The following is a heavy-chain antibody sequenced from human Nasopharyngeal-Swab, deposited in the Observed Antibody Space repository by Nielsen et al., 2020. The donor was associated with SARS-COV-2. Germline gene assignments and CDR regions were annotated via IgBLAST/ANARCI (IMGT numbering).Heavy chain of an antibody. CDR2: MNPNSGNT. Sequence: ASLKVSCNASGYTFTSYDINWVRQATGQGLEWMGWMNPNSGNTGYAQKFQGRVTMTRNTSISTAYMELSNLRSEDTAVYYCARDIVVVVAATPYYYYGMDVWGQGTTVTVSS. V-gene: IGHV1-8*01. D-gene: IGHD2-15*01. CDR3: ARDIVVVVAATPYYYYGMDV. CDR1: GYTFTSYD. J-gene: IGHJ6*02.